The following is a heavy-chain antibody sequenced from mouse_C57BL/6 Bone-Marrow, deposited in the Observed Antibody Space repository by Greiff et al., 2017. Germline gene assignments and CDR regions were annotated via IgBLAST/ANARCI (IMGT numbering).Heavy chain of an antibody. V-gene: IGHV5-17*01. Sequence: EVQLVESGGGLVKPGGSLKLSCAASGFTFSDYGMHWVRQAPEKGLEWVAYISSGSSTIYCADTVKGRFTLSRDNAKNTLFLQMTSLRSEDTAMYYCARAYGNYSWFAYWGQGTLVTVSA. D-gene: IGHD2-1*01. CDR1: GFTFSDYG. CDR2: ISSGSSTI. CDR3: ARAYGNYSWFAY. J-gene: IGHJ3*01.